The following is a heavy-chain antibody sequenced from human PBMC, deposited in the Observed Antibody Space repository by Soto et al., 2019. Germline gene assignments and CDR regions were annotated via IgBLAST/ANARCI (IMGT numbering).Heavy chain of an antibody. CDR3: ARDNSSGWRYYGMDV. Sequence: QVQLQESGPGLVKPSETLSLTCTVSGGSISSYYWSWIRQPPGKGLEWIGYIYYSGSTNYNPSLKSRVTISVDTSTNQFSLKLSSVTAADTAVYYCARDNSSGWRYYGMDVWGQGTTVTVSS. V-gene: IGHV4-59*01. J-gene: IGHJ6*02. CDR2: IYYSGST. CDR1: GGSISSYY. D-gene: IGHD6-19*01.